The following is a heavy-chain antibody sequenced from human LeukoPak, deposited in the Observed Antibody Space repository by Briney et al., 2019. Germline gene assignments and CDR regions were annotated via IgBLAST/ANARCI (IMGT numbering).Heavy chain of an antibody. CDR1: GYTFTSYG. D-gene: IGHD3-10*01. J-gene: IGHJ4*01. V-gene: IGHV1-18*01. CDR3: ARDKLGDGSGSYYPAGADPADY. CDR2: ISAYNGNT. Sequence: ASVKVSCKASGYTFTSYGISWVRQAPGQGLEWMGWISAYNGNTNYAQKLQGRVTMTTDTSTSTAYMELRSLRSDDTAVYYCARDKLGDGSGSYYPAGADPADYWGHGTLVTVSS.